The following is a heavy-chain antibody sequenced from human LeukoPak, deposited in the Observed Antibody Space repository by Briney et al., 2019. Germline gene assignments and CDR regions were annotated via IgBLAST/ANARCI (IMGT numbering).Heavy chain of an antibody. V-gene: IGHV4-34*08. J-gene: IGHJ5*02. D-gene: IGHD5-24*01. CDR1: RGTLSGYY. CDR2: INHNGST. Sequence: SETLSLTCAVYRGTLSGYYWSWIRQPPGKGLEWIGEINHNGSTNYNPSLKSRGTISVDPSKNQCSLKLSSVNAADTAVYYWAGINKGWLQFNWFDPWGQGTLVTVSS. CDR3: AGINKGWLQFNWFDP.